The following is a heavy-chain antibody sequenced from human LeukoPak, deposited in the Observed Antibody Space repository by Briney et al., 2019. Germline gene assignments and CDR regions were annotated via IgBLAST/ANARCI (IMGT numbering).Heavy chain of an antibody. V-gene: IGHV4-59*01. CDR1: SGSISSYY. CDR2: THPSGST. Sequence: PSETLSLTCTVSSGSISSYYWSWLRQPPGKGLEWIAYTHPSGSTNYDPSLKSRVAISLDTSKSQFSLKLTSVTAADTAVYYCVGTARWLAFDYWGQGALVTVSS. J-gene: IGHJ4*02. D-gene: IGHD5-24*01. CDR3: VGTARWLAFDY.